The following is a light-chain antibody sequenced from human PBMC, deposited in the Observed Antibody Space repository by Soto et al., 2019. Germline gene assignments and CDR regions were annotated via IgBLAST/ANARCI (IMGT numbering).Light chain of an antibody. J-gene: IGKJ2*03. CDR3: QQFGGSPLYS. V-gene: IGKV3-20*01. CDR1: QSVTSSQ. Sequence: EIVLTQSPGTLSLSPGETATLSCRASQSVTSSQLGWYQQKPGQAPRLLVYAASSRATGIPDRFSGSGSGTDFTLTICRLEPEDSAVYYCQQFGGSPLYSVGQGTKLEIK. CDR2: AAS.